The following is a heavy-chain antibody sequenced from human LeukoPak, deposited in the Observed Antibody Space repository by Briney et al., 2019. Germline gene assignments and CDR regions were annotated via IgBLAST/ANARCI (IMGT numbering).Heavy chain of an antibody. V-gene: IGHV3-11*01. CDR3: ARDPMQLWSFDY. J-gene: IGHJ4*02. CDR2: ISSSGSTI. Sequence: GGSLRLSCAASGFTFSDYFMTWIRQAPGKGLEWVSYISSSGSTIYYSDSVKGRFTISRDNAKNSLYLQMNSLRPEDTAVYYCARDPMQLWSFDYWGQGTLVTVSS. D-gene: IGHD5-18*01. CDR1: GFTFSDYF.